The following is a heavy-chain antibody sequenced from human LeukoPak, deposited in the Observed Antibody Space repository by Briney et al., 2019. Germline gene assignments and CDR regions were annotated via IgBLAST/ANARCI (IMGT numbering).Heavy chain of an antibody. V-gene: IGHV3-7*01. CDR2: IKPDGGEK. J-gene: IGHJ4*02. CDR3: ARHVDLDY. Sequence: PGGSLRLSCAASGFTFTDYSMTWVRQAPGKGLEWVANIKPDGGEKYYVDSVKGRFTISRDNAKKSLYLQMNRLRAEDTAVYYCARHVDLDYWGQGTLVSVSS. D-gene: IGHD3/OR15-3a*01. CDR1: GFTFTDYS.